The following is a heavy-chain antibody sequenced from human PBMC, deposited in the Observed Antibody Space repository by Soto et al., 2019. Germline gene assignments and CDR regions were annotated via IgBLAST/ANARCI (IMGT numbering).Heavy chain of an antibody. Sequence: PFETLSLTCTVSGGSISDFYWSWIRQPPGKGLEWIGYIYYSGSTNYNPSLKSRVTISVDTSKNQFSLNLRSMSPADTAVYYCARVGGLAARTFDYWGPGTLVTVSS. J-gene: IGHJ4*02. CDR2: IYYSGST. CDR1: GGSISDFY. CDR3: ARVGGLAARTFDY. V-gene: IGHV4-59*01. D-gene: IGHD6-6*01.